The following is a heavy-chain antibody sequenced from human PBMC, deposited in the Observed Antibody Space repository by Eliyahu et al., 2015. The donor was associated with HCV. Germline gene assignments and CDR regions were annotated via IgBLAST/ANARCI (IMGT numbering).Heavy chain of an antibody. CDR3: ARDIWNGDYKYFDH. CDR1: GXXLXHYG. V-gene: IGHV3-33*05. Sequence: QEQLVASGGGVVQPGRSLTLSCAASGXXLXHYGIHWVRQAPGRLEWVAFITNDGNVKYYIDSARDRFTIARDNSKNTVFLRISSLRAEDTAVYYCARDIWNGDYKYFDHWGQGTLVAISS. D-gene: IGHD4-17*01. CDR2: ITNDGNVK. J-gene: IGHJ4*02.